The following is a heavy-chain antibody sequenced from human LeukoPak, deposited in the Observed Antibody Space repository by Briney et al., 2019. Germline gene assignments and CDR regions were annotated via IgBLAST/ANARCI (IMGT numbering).Heavy chain of an antibody. CDR3: ARGQMATSTFDY. CDR1: GFTFSDYD. J-gene: IGHJ4*02. CDR2: ISSSGSTI. Sequence: PGGSLRLSCAASGFTFSDYDMSWIRQAPGKGLEWVSYISSSGSTIYYADSVKGRFTISRDNAKNSLYLQMNSLRVEDTAVYYCARGQMATSTFDYWGQGTLVTVSS. V-gene: IGHV3-11*01. D-gene: IGHD5-24*01.